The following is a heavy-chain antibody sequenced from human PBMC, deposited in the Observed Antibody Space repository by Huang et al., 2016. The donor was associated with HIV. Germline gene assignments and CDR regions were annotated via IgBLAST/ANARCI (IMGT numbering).Heavy chain of an antibody. CDR3: ARAVVRGLIIRFDP. D-gene: IGHD3-10*01. V-gene: IGHV1-2*02. CDR2: VKPKSGAT. J-gene: IGHJ5*02. CDR1: GYIFTDYY. Sequence: QVQLVQSGAEVKKPGASVKVSCRASGYIFTDYYIHWVRQAPGQGLEGMGWVKPKSGATNQAQGGQGRLHMTTDTSTSAVYMELANLRSDDTAVYYCARAVVRGLIIRFDPWGQGTLVTVSS.